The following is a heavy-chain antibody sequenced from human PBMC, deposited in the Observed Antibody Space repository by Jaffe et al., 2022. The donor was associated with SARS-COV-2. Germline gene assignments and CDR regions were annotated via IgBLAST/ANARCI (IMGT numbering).Heavy chain of an antibody. CDR2: ISGSGSVQ. V-gene: IGHV3-48*03. Sequence: EVQLVESGGGLVQPGGSLRLSCAASGFTFSSYEMSWVRQAPGRGLEWVSYISGSGSVQYYANSVKGRFTISRDNTKNSLYLQMNSLRAEDTAVYYCARARAAAGTCWCPYFDYWGQGTLVT. CDR3: ARARAAAGTCWCPYFDY. CDR1: GFTFSSYE. D-gene: IGHD6-13*01. J-gene: IGHJ4*02.